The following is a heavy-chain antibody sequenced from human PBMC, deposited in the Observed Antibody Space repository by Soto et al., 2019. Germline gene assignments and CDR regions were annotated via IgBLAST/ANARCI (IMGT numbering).Heavy chain of an antibody. V-gene: IGHV3-33*01. CDR2: IWYDGSNK. Sequence: QVQLVESGGGVVQPGRSLRLSCAASGFTFSSYGMHWVRQAPGKGLEWVAVIWYDGSNKYYADSVKGRFTISRDNSKNTLYLQMNGLRAEDTAVYYCARDGTTGYGMDVWGQGTTVTVSS. CDR3: ARDGTTGYGMDV. CDR1: GFTFSSYG. J-gene: IGHJ6*02. D-gene: IGHD1-7*01.